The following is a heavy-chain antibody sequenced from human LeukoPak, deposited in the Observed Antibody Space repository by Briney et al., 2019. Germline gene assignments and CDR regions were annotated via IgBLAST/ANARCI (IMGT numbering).Heavy chain of an antibody. D-gene: IGHD6-13*01. Sequence: GGSLRLSCAASGFTFSNAWMSWVRQAPGKGLEWVGRIKSKTDGGTTDYAAPVKGRFTISRDDSKNTLYLQMNSLKTEDTAVYYCTTENIAAAGTIVSYWGQGTLVTVSS. CDR1: GFTFSNAW. CDR2: IKSKTDGGTT. J-gene: IGHJ4*02. CDR3: TTENIAAAGTIVSY. V-gene: IGHV3-15*01.